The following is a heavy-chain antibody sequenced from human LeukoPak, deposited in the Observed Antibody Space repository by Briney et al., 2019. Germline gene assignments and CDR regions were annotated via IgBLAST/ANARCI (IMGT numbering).Heavy chain of an antibody. CDR1: GGTFSSYA. CDR2: IIPILGIA. V-gene: IGHV1-69*04. Sequence: GASVKVSCKASGGTFSSYAISWVRQAPGQGLEWMGRIIPILGIANYAQKFQGRVTITADKSTSTAYMELSSLRSEDTAVYYCARESYDLNSLDYYYYGMDVWGQGTTVTVSS. J-gene: IGHJ6*02. CDR3: ARESYDLNSLDYYYYGMDV. D-gene: IGHD3-3*01.